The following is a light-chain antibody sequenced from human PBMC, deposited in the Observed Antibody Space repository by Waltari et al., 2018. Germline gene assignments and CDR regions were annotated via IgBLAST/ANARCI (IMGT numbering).Light chain of an antibody. CDR1: QSVGTN. V-gene: IGKV3D-15*01. CDR2: RAS. J-gene: IGKJ1*01. CDR3: QQYNDWPRT. Sequence: EIVLTQSPATLSVSPGDRVTLSCRASQSVGTNLAWYQHSPGRAPRLLVYRASTRASSIPARVRASGSGTEFTLSISTLQSEDSAVFYCQQYNDWPRTFGQGTKVEIK.